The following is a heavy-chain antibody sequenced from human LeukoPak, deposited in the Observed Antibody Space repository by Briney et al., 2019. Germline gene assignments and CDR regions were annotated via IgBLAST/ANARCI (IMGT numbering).Heavy chain of an antibody. Sequence: GGSLRLSCEASGFTFSNHWMHWVRQAPGKGLVWVSVISKDGSTSVYADSVRGRLTISRDNAKNTLYLQMNSLRVEDTAVYYCARDCDGRTGCYVRDYWGQGTPVTVSS. D-gene: IGHD2-2*01. CDR2: ISKDGSTS. CDR3: ARDCDGRTGCYVRDY. V-gene: IGHV3-74*01. J-gene: IGHJ4*02. CDR1: GFTFSNHW.